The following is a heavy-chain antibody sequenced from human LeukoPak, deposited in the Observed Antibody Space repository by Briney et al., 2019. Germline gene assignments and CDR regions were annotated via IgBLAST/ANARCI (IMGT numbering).Heavy chain of an antibody. CDR2: ISSSSSTI. V-gene: IGHV3-48*01. CDR3: ARGIVGATGYFDY. D-gene: IGHD1-26*01. J-gene: IGHJ4*02. CDR1: GFTFSTYS. Sequence: GGSLRLSCAASGFTFSTYSMTWVRQAPGKGLEWVSYISSSSSTIYYADAVKGRFTISRDNAKNSLYLQMNGLRAEDTAVYCCARGIVGATGYFDYWGQGTLVTVSS.